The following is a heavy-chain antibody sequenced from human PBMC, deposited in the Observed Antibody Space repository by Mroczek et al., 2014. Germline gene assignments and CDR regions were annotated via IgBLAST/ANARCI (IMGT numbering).Heavy chain of an antibody. CDR1: GGSFSGYY. CDR3: ARGYHYCSSTSCYPSFYYMDV. J-gene: IGHJ6*03. Sequence: QVQLQQWGAGLLKPSETLSLTCAVYGGSFSGYYWSWIRQPPGKGLEWIGEINHSGSTNYNPSLKSRVTISVDTSKNQFSLKLSSVTAADTAVYYCARGYHYCSSTSCYPSFYYMDVWGKGTTVTVSS. D-gene: IGHD2-2*01. CDR2: INHSGST. V-gene: IGHV4-34*01.